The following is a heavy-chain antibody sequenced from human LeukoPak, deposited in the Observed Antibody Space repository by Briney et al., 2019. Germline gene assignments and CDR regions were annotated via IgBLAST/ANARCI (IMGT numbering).Heavy chain of an antibody. CDR3: AREHKGPGAFDI. CDR1: GFTFSSYA. CDR2: ISYDGSNK. V-gene: IGHV3-30-3*01. Sequence: GGSLRLSCAASGFTFSSYAMHWVRQAPGKGLEWVAVISYDGSNKYYADSVKGRFTISRDNSKNTLYLQMNSLRAEDTAVYYCAREHKGPGAFDIWGQGTMVTVSS. J-gene: IGHJ3*02.